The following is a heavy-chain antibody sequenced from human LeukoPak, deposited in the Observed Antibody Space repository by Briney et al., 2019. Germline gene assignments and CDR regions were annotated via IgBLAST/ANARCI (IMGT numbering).Heavy chain of an antibody. CDR1: GFTFSSYS. CDR3: ASYCSSTSCYNWFDP. V-gene: IGHV3-21*01. Sequence: GGSLRLSCAASGFTFSSYSMSWVRQAPGKGLEWVSSISSSSSYIYYADSVKGRFTISRDNAKNSLYLQMNSLRAEDTAVYYCASYCSSTSCYNWFDPWGQGTLVTVSS. CDR2: ISSSSSYI. D-gene: IGHD2-2*01. J-gene: IGHJ5*02.